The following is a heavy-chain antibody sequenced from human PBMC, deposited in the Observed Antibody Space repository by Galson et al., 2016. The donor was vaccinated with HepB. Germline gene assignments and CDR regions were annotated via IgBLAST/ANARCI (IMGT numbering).Heavy chain of an antibody. J-gene: IGHJ4*02. V-gene: IGHV3-7*03. CDR2: IKQGGSER. D-gene: IGHD3-10*01. CDR1: GFTFIDYW. Sequence: SLRLSCAGSGFTFIDYWMSWVRQAPGKGLEWVANIKQGGSERYYVDSVRGRFTISRDNAKNSLYLEMNSLRAEDTAVYYCARDKRLWLLWGQGTLATVSS. CDR3: ARDKRLWLL.